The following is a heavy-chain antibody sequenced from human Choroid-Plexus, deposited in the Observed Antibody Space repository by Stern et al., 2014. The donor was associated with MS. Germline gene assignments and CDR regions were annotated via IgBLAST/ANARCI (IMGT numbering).Heavy chain of an antibody. V-gene: IGHV3-30*18. CDR3: AKDRQYLTYFFDH. CDR2: VSHDGSYK. D-gene: IGHD2/OR15-2a*01. J-gene: IGHJ5*02. CDR1: GFTFGSCA. Sequence: VQLVESGGGVVQPGRPLRLSCVASGFTFGSCAMHWVRQAPGKGLEWVGGVSHDGSYKYYADSVKGRFTISRDNSQNTLYMQMSSLRPEDTAVYYWAKDRQYLTYFFDHWGQGSLVTVSS.